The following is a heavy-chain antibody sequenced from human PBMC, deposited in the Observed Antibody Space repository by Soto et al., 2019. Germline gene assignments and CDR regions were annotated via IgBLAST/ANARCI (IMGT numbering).Heavy chain of an antibody. CDR3: ARRLYDSSGYNWFDP. Sequence: GESLKISCKGSGCSFNSYWIGWVRQMPGKGLEWMGIIYPGDSDTRYSPSFQGQVTISADKSISTAYLQWSSLKASDTAMYYCARRLYDSSGYNWFDPWGQGTLVTVSS. CDR1: GCSFNSYW. CDR2: IYPGDSDT. D-gene: IGHD3-22*01. V-gene: IGHV5-51*01. J-gene: IGHJ5*02.